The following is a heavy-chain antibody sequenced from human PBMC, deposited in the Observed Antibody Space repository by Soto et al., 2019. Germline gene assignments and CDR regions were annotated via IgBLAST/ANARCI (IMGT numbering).Heavy chain of an antibody. CDR2: IWYDGSNK. D-gene: IGHD1-26*01. CDR1: GFTFNSYG. Sequence: GGSLRLSCAASGFTFNSYGIHWVRQAPGKGLEWVAVIWYDGSNKYYADSVKGRFTISRDNSKNTLYLQMNSLRAEDTAVFYCARDGGGTYYFDYWGQGTLVTVSS. J-gene: IGHJ4*02. CDR3: ARDGGGTYYFDY. V-gene: IGHV3-33*01.